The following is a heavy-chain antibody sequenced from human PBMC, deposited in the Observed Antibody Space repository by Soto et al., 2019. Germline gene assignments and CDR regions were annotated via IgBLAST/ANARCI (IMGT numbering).Heavy chain of an antibody. Sequence: QVQLVESGGGVVQPGRSLRLSCAASGFTFSSYGMHWVRQAPGKGLEWVAVIWSGGSNENYAASVKGRFTISRDNSKNMLYLQMNSLRAEDTAVYYCARGPGTSYFDYWGQGYLVTVSS. J-gene: IGHJ4*02. CDR2: IWSGGSNE. CDR1: GFTFSSYG. CDR3: ARGPGTSYFDY. D-gene: IGHD2-2*01. V-gene: IGHV3-33*01.